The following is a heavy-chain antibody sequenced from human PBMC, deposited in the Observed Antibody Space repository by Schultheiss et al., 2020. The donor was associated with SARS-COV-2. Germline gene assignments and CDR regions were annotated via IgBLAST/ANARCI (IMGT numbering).Heavy chain of an antibody. CDR1: GFIFTSYG. J-gene: IGHJ6*02. V-gene: IGHV3-48*04. Sequence: GGSLRLSCEASGFIFTSYGMHWVRQAPGKGLEWVSYISSSGSTIYYADSVKGRFTISRDNAKNSLYLQMNSLRAEDTALYYCAKELVAARTNYYYYGMDVWGQGTTVTVSS. CDR3: AKELVAARTNYYYYGMDV. D-gene: IGHD5-12*01. CDR2: ISSSGSTI.